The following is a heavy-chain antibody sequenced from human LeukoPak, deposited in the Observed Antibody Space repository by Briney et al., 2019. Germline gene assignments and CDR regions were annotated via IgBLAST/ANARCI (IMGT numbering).Heavy chain of an antibody. J-gene: IGHJ3*02. CDR2: ISYDGSNK. V-gene: IGHV3-30*03. CDR1: GFTFSSYG. Sequence: GGSLRLSCAASGFTFSSYGMHWVRQAPGKGLEWVAVISYDGSNKYYADSVKGRFTISRDNSKNIVFLQMNSLRVEDTAVYYCARNLGWDPVTGGFDIWGQGTLGTVSS. D-gene: IGHD6-19*01. CDR3: ARNLGWDPVTGGFDI.